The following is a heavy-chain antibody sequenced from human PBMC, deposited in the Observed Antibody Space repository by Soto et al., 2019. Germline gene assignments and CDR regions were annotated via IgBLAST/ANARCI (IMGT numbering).Heavy chain of an antibody. CDR1: GFTCSSYA. V-gene: IGHV3-30-3*01. D-gene: IGHD1-26*01. Sequence: QVQLVESGGGGVQPGRSLRLSCAASGFTCSSYAMHGVRQAPGKGLEWVAVISYDGSNKYYADSVKGRFTISRDNSKNTLYLQMNSLRSEDTAVYYCARDVPWDSGSPTEIDYWGQGTLVTVSS. J-gene: IGHJ4*02. CDR3: ARDVPWDSGSPTEIDY. CDR2: ISYDGSNK.